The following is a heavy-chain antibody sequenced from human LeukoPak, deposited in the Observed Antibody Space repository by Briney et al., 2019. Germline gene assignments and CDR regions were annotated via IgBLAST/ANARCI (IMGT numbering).Heavy chain of an antibody. Sequence: AASVKVSCKTSGFTFTGYYVHWVRQAPGQGLEWMGWINLNSGATTYAQEFQGRVTMTRDTSISTAYMELSTLRSDDTAVYHCARDAVTVATPYFDFWGQGTLVTVSS. V-gene: IGHV1-2*02. D-gene: IGHD4-11*01. CDR1: GFTFTGYY. CDR2: INLNSGAT. J-gene: IGHJ4*02. CDR3: ARDAVTVATPYFDF.